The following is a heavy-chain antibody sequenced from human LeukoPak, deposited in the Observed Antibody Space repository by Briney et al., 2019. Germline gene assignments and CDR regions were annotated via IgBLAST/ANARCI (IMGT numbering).Heavy chain of an antibody. CDR1: GGSISSYY. CDR2: IYYTGNT. Sequence: SETLSLTCTVSGGSISSYYWNWLRQPPGKGLEWIGYIYYTGNTNYNPPLKSRVTISVDTSKNQFSLKLDSVTAADTAVYYCARTRYSSSWYMGGAFDIWGQGTMVTVSS. D-gene: IGHD6-13*01. V-gene: IGHV4-59*08. J-gene: IGHJ3*02. CDR3: ARTRYSSSWYMGGAFDI.